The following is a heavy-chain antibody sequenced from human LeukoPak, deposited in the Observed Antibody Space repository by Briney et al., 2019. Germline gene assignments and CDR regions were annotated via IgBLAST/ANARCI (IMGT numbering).Heavy chain of an antibody. J-gene: IGHJ5*02. CDR2: INHSGST. V-gene: IGHV4-34*01. Sequence: SETLSLTCAVYGGSFSGYYWSWIRQPPGKGLEWIGEINHSGSTNYNPSLKSRVTISVDTSKNQFSLKLSSVTAADTAVYYCANSCSGGSCYGTWGQGTLVTVSS. CDR3: ANSCSGGSCYGT. D-gene: IGHD2-15*01. CDR1: GGSFSGYY.